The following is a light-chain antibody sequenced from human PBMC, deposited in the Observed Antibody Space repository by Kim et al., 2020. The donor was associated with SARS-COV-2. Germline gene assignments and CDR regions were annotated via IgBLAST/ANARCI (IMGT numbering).Light chain of an antibody. Sequence: EIVLTQSPGTLSLSPGERATLSCRASQSASSSYLAWYQHKPGQAPRLLIYGASSRATGIPDRFSGSGSGTDFTLTISRLEPEDFAVYYCHDYGSSPRTFVQGTKVDIK. CDR1: QSASSSY. CDR3: HDYGSSPRT. J-gene: IGKJ1*01. CDR2: GAS. V-gene: IGKV3-20*01.